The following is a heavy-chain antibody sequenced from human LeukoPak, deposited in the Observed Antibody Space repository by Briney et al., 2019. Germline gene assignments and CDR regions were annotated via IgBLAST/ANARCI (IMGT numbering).Heavy chain of an antibody. CDR1: GFTFSSYW. Sequence: GGSLRLSCAASGFTFSSYWMSWVRQAPGKGLEWVANIKQDGSEKYYVDSVKGRFTISRDNAKNSLYLQMNSLRAEDTAVCYCARGITKGPYYYYGMDVWGQGTTVTVSS. V-gene: IGHV3-7*01. J-gene: IGHJ6*02. CDR3: ARGITKGPYYYYGMDV. CDR2: IKQDGSEK. D-gene: IGHD3-10*01.